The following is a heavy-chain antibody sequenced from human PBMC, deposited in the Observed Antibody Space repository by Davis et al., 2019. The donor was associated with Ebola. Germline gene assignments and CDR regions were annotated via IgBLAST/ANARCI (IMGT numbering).Heavy chain of an antibody. CDR1: GDTLTSYA. J-gene: IGHJ4*02. CDR2: IIPVFRTP. D-gene: IGHD2-15*01. Sequence: VKVSCKAVGDTLTSYAMTWVRQAPGQGLEWMGGIIPVFRTPNYAQKFQGRLTITADESTRTAYMELNGLRSEDTAVYYCAHLGPQRYCSGGGCHGYLDYWGQGTLVTVSS. CDR3: AHLGPQRYCSGGGCHGYLDY. V-gene: IGHV1-69*01.